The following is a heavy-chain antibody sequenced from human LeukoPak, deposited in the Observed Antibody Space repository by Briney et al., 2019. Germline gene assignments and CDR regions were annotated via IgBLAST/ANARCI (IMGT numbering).Heavy chain of an antibody. Sequence: AASVTVSCKASGGTFSSYAISWVRQAPGQGLEWMGGIIPIFGTANYAQKFQGRVTITADESTSTAYMELSSLRSEDTAVYYCARGQDTLLGSGKNYYYMDVWGKGTTVTISS. J-gene: IGHJ6*03. V-gene: IGHV1-69*13. CDR1: GGTFSSYA. CDR2: IIPIFGTA. D-gene: IGHD3-10*02. CDR3: ARGQDTLLGSGKNYYYMDV.